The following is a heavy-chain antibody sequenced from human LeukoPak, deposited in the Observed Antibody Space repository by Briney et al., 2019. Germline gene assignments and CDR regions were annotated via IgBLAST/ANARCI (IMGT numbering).Heavy chain of an antibody. CDR1: GFTFSRYS. J-gene: IGHJ4*02. D-gene: IGHD2-21*02. Sequence: PGGSLRLSCAASGFTFSRYSMHWVRQAPGKGLEWVAVILHDGRNEHYADSVQGRFTISRDNSEDILYLHINSPRTEDTAVYYCAGEPRGSDCRFDYWGQGTLVTVSS. CDR3: AGEPRGSDCRFDY. CDR2: ILHDGRNE. V-gene: IGHV3-30*04.